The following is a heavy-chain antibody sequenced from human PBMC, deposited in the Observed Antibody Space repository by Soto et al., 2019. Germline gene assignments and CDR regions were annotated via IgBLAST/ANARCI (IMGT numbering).Heavy chain of an antibody. Sequence: EVQLVESGGGLVKPGGSLRLSCAASGFTFSSYSMNWVRQAPGKGLEWVSSISSSSSYIYYADSVKGRFTISRDNAKNSLYLQMNSLRAEDTAVYYCARMARSDYYDILTHYGMDVWGQGTTVTVSS. CDR2: ISSSSSYI. CDR3: ARMARSDYYDILTHYGMDV. CDR1: GFTFSSYS. J-gene: IGHJ6*02. V-gene: IGHV3-21*01. D-gene: IGHD3-9*01.